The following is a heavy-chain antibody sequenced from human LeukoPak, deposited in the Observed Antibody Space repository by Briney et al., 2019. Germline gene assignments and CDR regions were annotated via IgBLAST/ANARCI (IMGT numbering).Heavy chain of an antibody. CDR2: ISSNSKYI. J-gene: IGHJ4*02. V-gene: IGHV3-21*01. D-gene: IGHD2-8*01. CDR1: GFTFSNYS. Sequence: PGGSLRLSCAASGFTFSNYSMNWVRQAPGKGLEWVSSISSNSKYIYYADSVKGRFTISRDNSKNTLYLQMNSLRAEDTAVYYCAKDGVPSRYFGRNYFDYWGQGTLVTVSS. CDR3: AKDGVPSRYFGRNYFDY.